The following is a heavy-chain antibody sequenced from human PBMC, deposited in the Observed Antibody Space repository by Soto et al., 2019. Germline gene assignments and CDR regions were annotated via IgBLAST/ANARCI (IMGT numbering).Heavy chain of an antibody. J-gene: IGHJ3*02. D-gene: IGHD2-21*01. CDR3: ARFWGGDQTDAFDI. Sequence: SETLSLTCTVSGGSISSYYWSWIRQPPGKGLEWIGYIYYSGSTNYNPSLKSRVTISVDTSKNQFSLKLSSVTAADTAVYYCARFWGGDQTDAFDIWGQGTMVTVSS. CDR1: GGSISSYY. CDR2: IYYSGST. V-gene: IGHV4-59*01.